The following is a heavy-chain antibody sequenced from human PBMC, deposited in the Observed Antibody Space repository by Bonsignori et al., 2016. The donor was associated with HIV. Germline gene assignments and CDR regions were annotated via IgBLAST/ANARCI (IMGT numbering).Heavy chain of an antibody. Sequence: WIRQPPGKGLEWIGRIYTSGSTNYNPSLKSRVTMSVDTSKNQFSLKLSSVTAADTAVYYCAREYVAYYYYYYYMDVWGKGTTVTVSS. D-gene: IGHD3-10*02. V-gene: IGHV4-4*07. J-gene: IGHJ6*03. CDR2: IYTSGST. CDR3: AREYVAYYYYYYYMDV.